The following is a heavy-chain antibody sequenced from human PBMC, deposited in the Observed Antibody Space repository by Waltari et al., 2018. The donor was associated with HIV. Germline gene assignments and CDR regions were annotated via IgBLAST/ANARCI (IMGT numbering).Heavy chain of an antibody. Sequence: VVSTQTLTLTCTFSGFSLSTSGMCVSWIRQPPGKALEWLARIDWDDDKYYNISLRTRLSISKDTSKNQVVITMTDMDPVDTATYYCVRMALVGDYKEIDYWGQGILVTVSS. CDR1: GFSLSTSGMC. CDR3: VRMALVGDYKEIDY. J-gene: IGHJ4*02. V-gene: IGHV2-70*11. CDR2: IDWDDDK. D-gene: IGHD4-4*01.